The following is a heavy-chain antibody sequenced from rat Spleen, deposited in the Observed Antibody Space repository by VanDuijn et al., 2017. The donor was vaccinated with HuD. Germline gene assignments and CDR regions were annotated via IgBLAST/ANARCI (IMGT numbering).Heavy chain of an antibody. J-gene: IGHJ3*01. V-gene: IGHV5-17*01. CDR1: GFTFSDYA. D-gene: IGHD1-6*01. CDR2: IIYDGST. CDR3: ARPRMYTTDYPNWFAY. Sequence: EVQLVESGGGLVQPGGSLKLSCAASGFTFSDYAMAWVRQAPKKGLEWVATIIYDGSTYYRDSVKGRFTISRDNAKSTLYLQMDGLRSEDTATYYCARPRMYTTDYPNWFAYWGQGTLVTVSS.